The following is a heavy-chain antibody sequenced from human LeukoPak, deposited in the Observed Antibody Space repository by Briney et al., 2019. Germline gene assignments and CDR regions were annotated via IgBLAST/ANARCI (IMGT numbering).Heavy chain of an antibody. J-gene: IGHJ4*02. D-gene: IGHD2-2*01. CDR3: ARTSVVPAATRDFDY. CDR1: GGSISSYH. Sequence: SETLSLTCTVSGGSISSYHWSWIRQPAGKGLEWIGHIYTSGSTNYNPSLNGRVSMSVDMSRNQYSLKLSSVTAADTAVYYCARTSVVPAATRDFDYWGQGTLVTVSS. CDR2: IYTSGST. V-gene: IGHV4-4*07.